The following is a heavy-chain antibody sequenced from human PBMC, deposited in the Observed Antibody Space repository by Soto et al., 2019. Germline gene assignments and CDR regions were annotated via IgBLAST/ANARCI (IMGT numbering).Heavy chain of an antibody. J-gene: IGHJ3*02. D-gene: IGHD3-16*01. Sequence: QVQLVESGGGVVQPGRSLRLSCAASGFTFSSYAMHWVRQAPGKGLEWVAVISYDGSNKYYADSVKGRLTISRDNSKNTLYLQMNSLRAEDTAVYYGAGDDYVAAWAFDIWGQGTMVTFSS. V-gene: IGHV3-30-3*01. CDR2: ISYDGSNK. CDR1: GFTFSSYA. CDR3: AGDDYVAAWAFDI.